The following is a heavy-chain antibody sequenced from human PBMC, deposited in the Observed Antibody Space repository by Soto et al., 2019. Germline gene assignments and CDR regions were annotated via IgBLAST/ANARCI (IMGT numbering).Heavy chain of an antibody. CDR2: ISGSGGST. CDR1: GFTLSSYA. D-gene: IGHD5-12*01. Sequence: RRLSCAASGFTLSSYAMSWVRQAPGKGLEWVSAISGSGGSTYYADSVKGRFTISRDNSKNTLYLQMNSLRAEDTAVYYCAKDHREWLRSATYFDYWGQGTLVTVSS. CDR3: AKDHREWLRSATYFDY. V-gene: IGHV3-23*01. J-gene: IGHJ4*02.